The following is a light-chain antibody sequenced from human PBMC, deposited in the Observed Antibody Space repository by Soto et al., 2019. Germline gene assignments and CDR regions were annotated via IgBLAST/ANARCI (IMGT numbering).Light chain of an antibody. CDR1: QSISDY. CDR3: QQTYSTPTWT. J-gene: IGKJ1*01. V-gene: IGKV1-39*01. Sequence: DIQMTQSPSSLSACIGDRVTISCRARQSISDYLTWYQQKPGRAPKLLIYAASSLQTGVPSRFSGSGSGTDFTLTISGLQPEDFATYYCQQTYSTPTWTFGQGTKVDIK. CDR2: AAS.